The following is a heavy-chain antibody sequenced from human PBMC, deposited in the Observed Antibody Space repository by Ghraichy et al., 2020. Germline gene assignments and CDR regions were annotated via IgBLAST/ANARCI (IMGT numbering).Heavy chain of an antibody. V-gene: IGHV3-7*03. J-gene: IGHJ4*02. D-gene: IGHD3-3*01. CDR2: IKEDGSVK. Sequence: GESLNISCAASGFTFSSHWMSWVRQAPGKGLEWVANIKEDGSVKYYVDSVKGRFTISRDNAKNSLYLQMNTLRAEDTAVYYCARGTTYYDFWTGDYWGQGTLVTVSS. CDR1: GFTFSSHW. CDR3: ARGTTYYDFWTGDY.